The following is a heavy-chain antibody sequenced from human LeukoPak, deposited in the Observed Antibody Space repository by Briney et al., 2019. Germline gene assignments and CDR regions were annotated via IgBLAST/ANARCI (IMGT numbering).Heavy chain of an antibody. J-gene: IGHJ1*01. D-gene: IGHD3-22*01. V-gene: IGHV3-30*04. Sequence: GGSLRLSCDASGFTFTTYPMHWVRQAPGKGLEWLTLISPDGNNKDVADSVKGRFTISRDNAKKTVSLQMNSLRPEDTGVYYCARAPSEIGGYYPEYFRHWGQGTLVTVSS. CDR1: GFTFTTYP. CDR2: ISPDGNNK. CDR3: ARAPSEIGGYYPEYFRH.